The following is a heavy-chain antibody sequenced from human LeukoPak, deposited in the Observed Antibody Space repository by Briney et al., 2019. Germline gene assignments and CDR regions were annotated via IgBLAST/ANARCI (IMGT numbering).Heavy chain of an antibody. CDR3: ARDPTNWNYVHYFDY. CDR1: GFTFSSYA. CDR2: ISYDGSYK. D-gene: IGHD1-7*01. J-gene: IGHJ4*02. Sequence: GGSLRLSCAASGFTFSSYAMHWVRQAPGKGLEWVAVISYDGSYKYYADSVRGGFTISRDNSKNTLYLQMNSLRPEDTAVYYCARDPTNWNYVHYFDYWGQGTLVTVSS. V-gene: IGHV3-30*04.